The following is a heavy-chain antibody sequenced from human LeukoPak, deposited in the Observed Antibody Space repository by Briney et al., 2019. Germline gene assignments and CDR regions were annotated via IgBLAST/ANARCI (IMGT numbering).Heavy chain of an antibody. Sequence: ASVKVSCKTSGYPFTTYDIHWVRQATGQGLEWMGWMNPNSANTGYAQKFQGRVTMTEDTSTDTAYMELSSLRSEDTAVYYCATKDGNLDYWGQGTLVTVSS. V-gene: IGHV1-8*01. CDR2: MNPNSANT. CDR1: GYPFTTYD. J-gene: IGHJ4*02. CDR3: ATKDGNLDY. D-gene: IGHD5-24*01.